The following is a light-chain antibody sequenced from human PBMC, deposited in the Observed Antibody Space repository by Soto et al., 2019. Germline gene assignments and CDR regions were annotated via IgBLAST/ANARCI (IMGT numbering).Light chain of an antibody. Sequence: EIVMTQSPATLSVSPGERATLSCRASQSVSTNLAWYQQKPGQAPRLLMYGASTRATGIPARFSGSGSGTEFTLTISSLQSEDFAVYYCQQYHNCPPYPFGQGTKLEIK. J-gene: IGKJ2*01. CDR3: QQYHNCPPYP. CDR2: GAS. V-gene: IGKV3-15*01. CDR1: QSVSTN.